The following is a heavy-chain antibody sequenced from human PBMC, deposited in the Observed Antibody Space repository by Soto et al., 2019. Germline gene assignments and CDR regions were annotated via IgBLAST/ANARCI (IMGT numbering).Heavy chain of an antibody. J-gene: IGHJ4*02. D-gene: IGHD3-10*01. Sequence: EVQLVESGGGLVKPGGSLRLSCEASGFTVSNAWMSWVRQVPGKGLEWVGRIKSKTNGGTTDYPAPVTGRFAISRDDSKNTLYLQMNSLKIEDTAVYYCSREGRLLWFGELTDYWGQGTLVTVSP. CDR2: IKSKTNGGTT. V-gene: IGHV3-15*01. CDR1: GFTVSNAW. CDR3: SREGRLLWFGELTDY.